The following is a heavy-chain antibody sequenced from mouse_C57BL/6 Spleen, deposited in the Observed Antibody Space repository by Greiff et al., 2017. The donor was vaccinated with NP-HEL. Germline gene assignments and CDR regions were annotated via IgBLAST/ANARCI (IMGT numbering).Heavy chain of an antibody. V-gene: IGHV1-69*01. CDR1: GYTFTSYW. CDR2: IDPSDSYT. CDR3: ARGGYYHLDY. D-gene: IGHD2-3*01. Sequence: QVQLQQPGAELVMPGASVKLSCKASGYTFTSYWMHWVKQRPGQGLEWIGEIDPSDSYTNYNQKFTGKSTLTVDKSSSTAYMQLSSLTSEDSAVYYCARGGYYHLDYWGQGTTLTVSS. J-gene: IGHJ2*01.